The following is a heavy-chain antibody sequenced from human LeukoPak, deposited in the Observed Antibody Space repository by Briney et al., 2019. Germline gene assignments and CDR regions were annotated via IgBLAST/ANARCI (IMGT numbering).Heavy chain of an antibody. CDR1: GGTFSSYA. D-gene: IGHD3-10*01. CDR2: IIPIFGTA. J-gene: IGHJ5*02. CDR3: ARLWFGQGDNWFDP. Sequence: SVKVSCKASGGTFSSYAISWVRQAPGQGLEWMGGIIPIFGTANYAQKLQGRVTMTTDTSTSTAYMELRSLRSDDTAVYYCARLWFGQGDNWFDPWGQGTLVTVSS. V-gene: IGHV1-69*05.